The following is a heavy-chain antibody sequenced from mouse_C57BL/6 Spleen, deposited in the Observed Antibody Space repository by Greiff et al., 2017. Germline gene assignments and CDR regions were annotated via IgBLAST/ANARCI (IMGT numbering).Heavy chain of an antibody. D-gene: IGHD2-2*01. CDR3: ARGGYAAY. V-gene: IGHV1-76*01. CDR1: GYTFTDYY. J-gene: IGHJ3*01. Sequence: QVQLQQSGAELVRPGASVKLSCKASGYTFTDYYINWVKQRPGQGLEWIARIYPGSGNTYYNEKFKGKATLTAEKSSSTAYMQISRLTSEDSAVYFCARGGYAAYWGQGTLVTVSA. CDR2: IYPGSGNT.